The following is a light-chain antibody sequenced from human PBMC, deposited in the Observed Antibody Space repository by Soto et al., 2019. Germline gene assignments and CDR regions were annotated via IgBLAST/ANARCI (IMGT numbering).Light chain of an antibody. CDR1: QSVTTY. V-gene: IGKV3-11*01. CDR2: DGA. CDR3: QQRGTWPPLT. J-gene: IGKJ4*01. Sequence: EIVLTQSPATLSLSPGERATLSCRASQSVTTYLAWYQQKPGQAPRLLIYDGATRAAGIPARFSGSGSGTDFTLTINSLEPEDFAVYYCQQRGTWPPLTFGGGTKVEGK.